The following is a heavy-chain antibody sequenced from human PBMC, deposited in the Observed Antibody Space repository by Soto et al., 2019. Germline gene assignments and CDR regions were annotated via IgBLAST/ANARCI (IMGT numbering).Heavy chain of an antibody. V-gene: IGHV1-46*01. CDR2: INPSGGST. Sequence: GASVKVSCKASGYTFTSYYMHWVRQAPGQGXXGMGIINPSGGSTSYAQKFQGRVTMTRDTSTSTVYMELSSLRSEDTAVYYCARSYDSSGRDYWGQGTLVTVSS. CDR1: GYTFTSYY. CDR3: ARSYDSSGRDY. J-gene: IGHJ4*02. D-gene: IGHD3-22*01.